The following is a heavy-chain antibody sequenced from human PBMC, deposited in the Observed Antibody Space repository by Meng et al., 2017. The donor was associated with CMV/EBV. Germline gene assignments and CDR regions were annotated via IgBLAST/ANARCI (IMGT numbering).Heavy chain of an antibody. D-gene: IGHD2-15*01. CDR3: ARMEVGGGSCYSDY. J-gene: IGHJ4*02. V-gene: IGHV1-18*01. CDR2: ISAYNGNT. CDR1: GYTFTSYG. Sequence: QGQVGHVWSEVKKPGASVKVSCKASGYTFTSYGISWVRQAPGQGLEWMGWISAYNGNTNYAQKLQGRVTMTTDTSTSTAYMELRSLRSDDTAVYYCARMEVGGGSCYSDYWGQGTLVTVSS.